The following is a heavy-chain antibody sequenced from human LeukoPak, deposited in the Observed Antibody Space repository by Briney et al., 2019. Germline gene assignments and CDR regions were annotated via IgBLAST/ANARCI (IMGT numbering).Heavy chain of an antibody. D-gene: IGHD5-12*01. CDR1: GYTFSGFY. Sequence: GSVKVSCKASGYTFSGFYIHWVRQAPGQRLEWMGWINPNSGVTNYAQKLQGRVTITRDTSIDTAYMQLSRLRSDDTAVYYCAKDRYGDYEAPFHYYMDAWGRGTTVTVSS. CDR2: INPNSGVT. CDR3: AKDRYGDYEAPFHYYMDA. J-gene: IGHJ6*03. V-gene: IGHV1-2*02.